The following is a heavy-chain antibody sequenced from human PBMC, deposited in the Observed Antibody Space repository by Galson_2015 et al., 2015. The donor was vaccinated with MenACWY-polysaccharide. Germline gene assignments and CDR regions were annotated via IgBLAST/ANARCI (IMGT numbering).Heavy chain of an antibody. V-gene: IGHV3-48*03. CDR1: GFTFSTYA. J-gene: IGHJ3*02. CDR3: ARDRGSYDAYDI. D-gene: IGHD5-18*01. CDR2: ISGGRATI. Sequence: SLRLSCAASGFTFSTYAMNWVRQSPEKGLQWIAYISGGRATIHPPAPLKGPFTLPPDNPHDSLYLEMNSLTAEDTGLYYCARDRGSYDAYDIWGQGTVVTVSS.